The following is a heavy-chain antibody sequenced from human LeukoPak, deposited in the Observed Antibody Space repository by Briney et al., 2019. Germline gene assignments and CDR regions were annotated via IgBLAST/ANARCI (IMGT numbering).Heavy chain of an antibody. D-gene: IGHD1-26*01. CDR2: ISGSGGST. CDR3: ARDGPAWGAARFGMDV. Sequence: GGSLRLSCAASGFTFSSYAMSWVRQAPGKGLEWVSAISGSGGSTYYADSVKGRFTISRDNSKNTLYLQMNSLRAEDTAVYYCARDGPAWGAARFGMDVWGQGTTVTVSS. J-gene: IGHJ6*02. CDR1: GFTFSSYA. V-gene: IGHV3-23*01.